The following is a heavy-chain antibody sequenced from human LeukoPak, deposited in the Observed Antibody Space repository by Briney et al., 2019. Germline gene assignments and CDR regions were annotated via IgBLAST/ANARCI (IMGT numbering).Heavy chain of an antibody. CDR3: ARVCRSTRKFLGY. V-gene: IGHV1-8*01. CDR2: VNPNSGNT. CDR1: GHTFTSYD. D-gene: IGHD2-2*01. J-gene: IGHJ4*02. Sequence: ASVKVSCKASGHTFTSYDINWVRQATGQGLEWMGWVNPNSGNTGYARKFQGRVTMTRNTSISTAYMELSSLRSEDTAVYYCARVCRSTRKFLGYWGQGTLVTVSS.